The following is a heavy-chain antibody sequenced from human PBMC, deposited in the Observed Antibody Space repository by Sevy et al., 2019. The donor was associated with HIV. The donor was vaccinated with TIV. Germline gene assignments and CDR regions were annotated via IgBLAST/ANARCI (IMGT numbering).Heavy chain of an antibody. CDR2: ISWDGGGT. CDR1: GFTFDDYT. J-gene: IGHJ6*01. CDR3: AKDIGGGYGYYYYFHGMDF. V-gene: IGHV3-43*01. D-gene: IGHD5-12*01. Sequence: GGSLRLSCAASGFTFDDYTMHWVRQAPGKGLEWVSLISWDGGGTYYADSVKGRFTISRDNSKNSLYLQMNSLRTEDTALYYCAKDIGGGYGYYYYFHGMDFWGQGTTVTVSS.